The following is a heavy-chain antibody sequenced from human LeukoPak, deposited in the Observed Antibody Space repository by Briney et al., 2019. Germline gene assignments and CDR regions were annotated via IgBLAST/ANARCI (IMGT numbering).Heavy chain of an antibody. V-gene: IGHV3-49*04. J-gene: IGHJ6*02. CDR2: IRSKAYRGTT. D-gene: IGHD5-18*01. CDR1: GFTFGDHA. CDR3: TRGPIQLWIHNAMDV. Sequence: GGSLRLSCIGFGFTFGDHAMSWVRQAPGKGLGWVGFIRSKAYRGTTEYAASVRGRFTVSREDSKSIAYLQMNSLKTGDTGVYYCTRGPIQLWIHNAMDVWGQGTTVIVSS.